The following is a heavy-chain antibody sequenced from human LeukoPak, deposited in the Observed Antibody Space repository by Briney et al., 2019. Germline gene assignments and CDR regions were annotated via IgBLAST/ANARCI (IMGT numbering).Heavy chain of an antibody. V-gene: IGHV3-23*01. CDR3: AKRAVVIRVILVGFHKEAYYFDS. D-gene: IGHD3-22*01. Sequence: GGSLRLSCAVSGITLSNYGMSWVREAPGKGLEWVAGISDSGGSTNYADSVKGRFTISRDNPKNTLYLQMNSLRAEDTAVYFCAKRAVVIRVILVGFHKEAYYFDSWGQGALVTVSS. CDR2: ISDSGGST. J-gene: IGHJ4*02. CDR1: GITLSNYG.